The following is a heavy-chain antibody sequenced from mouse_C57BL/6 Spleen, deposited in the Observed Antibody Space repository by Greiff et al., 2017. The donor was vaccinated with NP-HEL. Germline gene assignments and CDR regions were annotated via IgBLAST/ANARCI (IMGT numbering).Heavy chain of an antibody. Sequence: EVKLQESGPGLVKPSQSLSLTCSVTGYSITSGYYWNWIRQFPGNKLEWMGYISYDGRNNYNPSLKNRISITRDTSKNQFFLKLNSVTTEDTATYYCARDRYYGSYYAMDYWGQGTSVTVSS. J-gene: IGHJ4*01. D-gene: IGHD1-1*01. CDR2: ISYDGRN. CDR1: GYSITSGYY. CDR3: ARDRYYGSYYAMDY. V-gene: IGHV3-6*01.